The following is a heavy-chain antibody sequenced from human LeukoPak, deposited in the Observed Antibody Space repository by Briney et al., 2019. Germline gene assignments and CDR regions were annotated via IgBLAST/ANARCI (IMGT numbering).Heavy chain of an antibody. CDR3: ARINCGGDCRGYYYKYYMDV. D-gene: IGHD2-21*02. Sequence: SETLSLTCAVYGGSFSGSYWSWIRQPPGKGLEWIGEINHSGSTNYNPSLKSRVTISVDTSKNQFSLRLSSVTAADTAVYYCARINCGGDCRGYYYKYYMDVWGKGTTVTISS. CDR2: INHSGST. CDR1: GGSFSGSY. V-gene: IGHV4-34*01. J-gene: IGHJ6*03.